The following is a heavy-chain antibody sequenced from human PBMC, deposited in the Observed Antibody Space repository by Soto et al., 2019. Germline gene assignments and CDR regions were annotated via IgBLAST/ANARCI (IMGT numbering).Heavy chain of an antibody. V-gene: IGHV1-69*06. D-gene: IGHD6-25*01. CDR2: IIPVFGAP. CDR3: ARCRGTWANFDY. CDR1: GYTFTGFF. Sequence: SVKVSCKASGYTFTGFFLHWVRQAPGQGLEWLGGIIPVFGAPKYAQKFQGKITITADKSTSTAYMELSSLRSEDTAVYYCARCRGTWANFDYWGQGTLVTVSS. J-gene: IGHJ4*02.